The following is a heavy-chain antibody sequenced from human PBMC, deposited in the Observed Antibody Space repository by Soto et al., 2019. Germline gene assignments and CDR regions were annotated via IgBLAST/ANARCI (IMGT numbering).Heavy chain of an antibody. D-gene: IGHD5-12*01. CDR2: ISYDGSNK. CDR1: GFTFSSYG. J-gene: IGHJ4*02. Sequence: GGSLRLSCAASGFTFSSYGMHCVRQAPGKGLEWVAVISYDGSNKYYADSVKGRFTISRDNSKNTLYLQMNSLRAEDKAVYYCAKEGDGYNYHYWGQGTLVTVSS. V-gene: IGHV3-30*18. CDR3: AKEGDGYNYHY.